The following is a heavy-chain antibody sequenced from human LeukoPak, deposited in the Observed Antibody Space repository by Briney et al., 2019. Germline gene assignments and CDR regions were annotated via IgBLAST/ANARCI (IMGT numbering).Heavy chain of an antibody. D-gene: IGHD6-13*01. CDR2: ISGSGGST. CDR3: AKDRAAAALFDY. CDR1: GFTFSSYA. V-gene: IGHV3-23*01. J-gene: IGHJ4*02. Sequence: GGSLRLSCAASGFTFSSYAMSWVRPAPGKGLEWVSAISGSGGSTYYADSVKGRFTISRDNSKNTLYLRMNSLRAEDTAVYYCAKDRAAAALFDYWGQGTLVTVSS.